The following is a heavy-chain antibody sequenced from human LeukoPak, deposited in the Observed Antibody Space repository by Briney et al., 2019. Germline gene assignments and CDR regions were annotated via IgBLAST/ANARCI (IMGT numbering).Heavy chain of an antibody. CDR1: GGSISSYY. Sequence: SETLSLTCTVSGGSISSYYWSWIRQPPGKGLEWIGYIYYSGSTNYNPSLKSRVTISVDTSKNQFSLKLSSVTAADTAVYYCARTSGMTTVYFYYMDVWGKGTTDTVSS. J-gene: IGHJ6*03. CDR3: ARTSGMTTVYFYYMDV. CDR2: IYYSGST. V-gene: IGHV4-59*01. D-gene: IGHD4-11*01.